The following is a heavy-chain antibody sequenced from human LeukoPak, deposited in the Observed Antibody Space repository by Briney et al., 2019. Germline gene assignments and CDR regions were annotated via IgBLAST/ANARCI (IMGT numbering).Heavy chain of an antibody. CDR2: ISSSGSTI. V-gene: IGHV3-21*06. CDR1: GFTFSSYS. J-gene: IGHJ6*04. CDR3: AELGITMIGGV. Sequence: GGSLRHSCAASGFTFSSYSMNWVRQAPGKGLEWVSSISSSGSTIYYADSVKGRFTISRDNAKNSLYLQMNSLRAEDTAVYYCAELGITMIGGVWGKGTTVTISS. D-gene: IGHD3-10*02.